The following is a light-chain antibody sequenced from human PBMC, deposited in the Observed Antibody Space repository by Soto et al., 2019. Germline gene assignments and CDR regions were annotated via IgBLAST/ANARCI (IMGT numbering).Light chain of an antibody. CDR2: AAS. Sequence: DIDMTQSPSSLSASVGVRVTITCRASQGISSWLAWYQQKKEQAPKSXIYAASSLQSGVPSRFSGSGYGTDFNLTISSLQPEDFATYYCQQYNSFPLTFGGGTKVDIK. J-gene: IGKJ4*01. CDR1: QGISSW. V-gene: IGKV1D-16*01. CDR3: QQYNSFPLT.